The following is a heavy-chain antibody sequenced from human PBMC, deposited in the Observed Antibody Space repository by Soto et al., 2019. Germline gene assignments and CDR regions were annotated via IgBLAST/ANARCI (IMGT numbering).Heavy chain of an antibody. CDR1: GFTFSSYS. V-gene: IGHV3-21*01. CDR3: ARDLLITFGGVIVIGYRGLFDY. Sequence: LRLSCAASGFTFSSYSMNWVRQSPGKGLEWVSSISSSSSYIYYADSVKGRFTISRDNAKNSLYLQMNSLRAEDTAVYYCARDLLITFGGVIVIGYRGLFDYWGQGTLVTVSS. J-gene: IGHJ4*02. CDR2: ISSSSSYI. D-gene: IGHD3-16*02.